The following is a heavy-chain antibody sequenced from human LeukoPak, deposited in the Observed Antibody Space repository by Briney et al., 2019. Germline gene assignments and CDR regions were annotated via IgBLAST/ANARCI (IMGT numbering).Heavy chain of an antibody. D-gene: IGHD3-10*01. Sequence: SVKLSCKVSGYTITELSMHWVRQAPGQGLEWMGGIIPIFGTANYAQKFQGRVTITTDESTSTAYMELSSLRSEDTAVYYCARGTRKTDYYFDYWGQGTLVTVSS. CDR3: ARGTRKTDYYFDY. V-gene: IGHV1-69*05. J-gene: IGHJ4*02. CDR1: GYTITELS. CDR2: IIPIFGTA.